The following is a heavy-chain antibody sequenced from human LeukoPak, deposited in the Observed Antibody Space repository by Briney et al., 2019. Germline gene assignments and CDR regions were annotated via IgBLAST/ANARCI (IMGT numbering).Heavy chain of an antibody. CDR3: AKVALYGDYVLSYPTYPQPSYYFDY. D-gene: IGHD4-17*01. CDR1: GFTFSSYA. CDR2: ISGSGGST. Sequence: GGSLRLSCAASGFTFSSYAMSWVRQAPGKGLEWVSAISGSGGSTYYADSVKGRFTISRDNSKNTLYLQMNSLRAEDTAVYYCAKVALYGDYVLSYPTYPQPSYYFDYWGQGTLVTVSS. J-gene: IGHJ4*02. V-gene: IGHV3-23*01.